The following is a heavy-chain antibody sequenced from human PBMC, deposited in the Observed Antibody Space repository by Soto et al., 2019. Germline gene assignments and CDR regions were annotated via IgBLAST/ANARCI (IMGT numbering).Heavy chain of an antibody. J-gene: IGHJ6*02. Sequence: QVQLVQSGAEVKKPGSSVKVSCKASGGTFSSYAISWVRQAPGQGLEWMGGIIPIFGTANYAQKFQGRVTITADESTSTADMELSSLRSEDTAVYYCASRITGTIYYYSGMDVWGQGTTVTVSS. CDR1: GGTFSSYA. V-gene: IGHV1-69*12. CDR2: IIPIFGTA. D-gene: IGHD1-7*01. CDR3: ASRITGTIYYYSGMDV.